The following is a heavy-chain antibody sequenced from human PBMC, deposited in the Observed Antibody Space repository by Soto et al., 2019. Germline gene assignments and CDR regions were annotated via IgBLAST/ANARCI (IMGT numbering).Heavy chain of an antibody. CDR3: ANLMTTVTTTDFDY. CDR1: GFTFSSYA. D-gene: IGHD4-4*01. J-gene: IGHJ4*02. Sequence: EVQLLESGGALVQPGGSLRLSCAASGFTFSSYAMSWVRKAPGKGLEWVSAISGSGGSTYYADSVKGRFSISRDNSKNTLYLQMNSLRAEDTAVYYCANLMTTVTTTDFDYWGQGTLVTVSS. CDR2: ISGSGGST. V-gene: IGHV3-23*01.